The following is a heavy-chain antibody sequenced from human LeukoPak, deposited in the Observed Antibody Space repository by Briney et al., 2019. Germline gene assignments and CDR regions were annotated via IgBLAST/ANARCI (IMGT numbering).Heavy chain of an antibody. V-gene: IGHV4-31*11. J-gene: IGHJ6*02. CDR3: ARITCGGDCNYYYYHGLDV. D-gene: IGHD2-21*02. CDR1: GGSISSGGYY. Sequence: PSETLSLTCVVSGGSISSGGYYWTWVRQHPGKGLEWIGYIYHSGTTSYNPSLKGRITISVDTSKNQFSLKLSSVTAADSAVYHCARITCGGDCNYYYYHGLDVWGRGTTVTVSS. CDR2: IYHSGTT.